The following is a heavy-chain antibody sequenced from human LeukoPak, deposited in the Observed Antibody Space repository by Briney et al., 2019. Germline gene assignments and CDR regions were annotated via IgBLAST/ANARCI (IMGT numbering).Heavy chain of an antibody. J-gene: IGHJ4*02. CDR2: ISGSGGST. CDR3: AERITIFGVALY. CDR1: GFTFSNAW. D-gene: IGHD3-3*01. V-gene: IGHV3-23*01. Sequence: GGSLRLSCAASGFTFSNAWMNWVRQAPGKGLEWVSAISGSGGSTYYADSVKGRFTISRDNSKNTLYLQMNSLRAEDTAVYYCAERITIFGVALYWGQGTLVTVSS.